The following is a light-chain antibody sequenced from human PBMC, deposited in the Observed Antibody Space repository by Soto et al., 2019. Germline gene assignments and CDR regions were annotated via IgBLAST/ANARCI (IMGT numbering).Light chain of an antibody. CDR3: AAWDDSLSRWV. CDR1: SSNVGSIY. V-gene: IGLV1-47*02. CDR2: NND. J-gene: IGLJ3*02. Sequence: QLVLTQPPSASGTPGQRVTISCSGSSSNVGSIYIYWYQQLPGTAPKLLIYNNDQRPSGVPDRFSGSKSGTSASLAISGLRSEDEADYYCAAWDDSLSRWVFGGGTKLTVL.